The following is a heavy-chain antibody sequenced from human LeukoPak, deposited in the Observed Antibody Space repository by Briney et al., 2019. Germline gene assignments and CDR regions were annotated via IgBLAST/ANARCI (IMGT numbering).Heavy chain of an antibody. V-gene: IGHV3-7*01. D-gene: IGHD2-8*02. Sequence: PGGSLRLSCVASGFTFGNHRMSWVRQAPGKGLEWVADIKQDGGETYYADFVRGRFTISRDNGKNSLYLQVNSLRVEDTAVYFCARDSTGWQADSFDIWGQGTRVTVSA. CDR3: ARDSTGWQADSFDI. J-gene: IGHJ3*02. CDR1: GFTFGNHR. CDR2: IKQDGGET.